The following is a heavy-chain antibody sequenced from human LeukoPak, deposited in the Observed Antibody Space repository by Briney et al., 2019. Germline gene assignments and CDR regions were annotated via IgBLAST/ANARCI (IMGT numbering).Heavy chain of an antibody. J-gene: IGHJ4*02. CDR1: GFTFSSYG. CDR3: AKAAGVRGPFDY. D-gene: IGHD3-10*01. CDR2: IWYDGSNK. Sequence: GGSLRLSCAASGFTFSSYGMHWVRQAPGKGLEWVAVIWYDGSNKYYADSVKGRFAISRDNSKNTLYLQMNSPRAEGTAVYYCAKAAGVRGPFDYWGQGTLVTVSS. V-gene: IGHV3-33*06.